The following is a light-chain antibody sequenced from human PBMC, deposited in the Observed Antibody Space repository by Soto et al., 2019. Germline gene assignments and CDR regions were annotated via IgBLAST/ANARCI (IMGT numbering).Light chain of an antibody. CDR1: QSIRSW. Sequence: DIQMTQSPSTLSASVGDRDTITCRASQSIRSWLAWYQQKGGKAPKLLIYRASSLESGVPSRCNGSGSWTEFPLTITSLQPDDFATYYGQEYNSWTFGQGTKVEIK. CDR2: RAS. J-gene: IGKJ1*01. V-gene: IGKV1-5*03. CDR3: QEYNSWT.